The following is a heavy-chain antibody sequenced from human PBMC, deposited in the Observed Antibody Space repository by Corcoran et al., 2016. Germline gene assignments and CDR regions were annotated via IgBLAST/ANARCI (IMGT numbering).Heavy chain of an antibody. Sequence: EVQLVESGGGLVQPGGSLRLSCAASGFTFSSYWMHWVRQAPGKGLVWVSRINSDGSSTAYADSVKGRFTISRDNAKNTLYLQMNSLRAEDTAVYYCARDQGWGGYEAVGYWGQGTLVTVSS. D-gene: IGHD5-12*01. CDR3: ARDQGWGGYEAVGY. CDR2: INSDGSST. V-gene: IGHV3-74*01. CDR1: GFTFSSYW. J-gene: IGHJ4*02.